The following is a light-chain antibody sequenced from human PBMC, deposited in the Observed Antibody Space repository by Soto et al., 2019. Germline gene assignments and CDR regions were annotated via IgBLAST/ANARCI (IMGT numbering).Light chain of an antibody. CDR2: EAS. Sequence: DIQMTQSPSSLSASVGDRVTMACRASQSITKWLAWYQQTAGKAPKLLIYEASTLQSGVPPRFRGSGSGTEFNLTISSLQPEDFATYYCQHYNTYPYTFGLGTKVDLK. CDR1: QSITKW. CDR3: QHYNTYPYT. J-gene: IGKJ2*01. V-gene: IGKV1-5*03.